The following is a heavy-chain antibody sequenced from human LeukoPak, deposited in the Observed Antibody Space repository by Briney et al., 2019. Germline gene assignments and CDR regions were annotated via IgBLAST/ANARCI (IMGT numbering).Heavy chain of an antibody. CDR1: GYTFTSYY. CDR2: INPSGGST. V-gene: IGHV1-46*01. J-gene: IGHJ5*02. CDR3: ARDPDGHGTMVRGVIITGFDP. Sequence: ASVKVSCKASGYTFTSYYMHWVRQAPGQGLEWMGIINPSGGSTSYAQKFQDRVTMTRDTSTSTVYMELSSLRSEDTAVYYCARDPDGHGTMVRGVIITGFDPWGQGTLVTVSS. D-gene: IGHD3-10*01.